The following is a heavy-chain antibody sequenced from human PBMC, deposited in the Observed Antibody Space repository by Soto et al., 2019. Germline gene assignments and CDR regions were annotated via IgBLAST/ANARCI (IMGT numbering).Heavy chain of an antibody. CDR3: AREGYNSGRDALDI. CDR1: RGTFSTYG. V-gene: IGHV1-69*01. Sequence: QVQLVQSGAEERKPGSSVKVSCTASRGTFSTYGISWVRQAPGQGLEWMGGISPMVGMTNYAKKFQGRVTITADESTSTAHMELRSLRSEDTAAYYCAREGYNSGRDALDIWGQGTVVTVSS. D-gene: IGHD6-19*01. CDR2: ISPMVGMT. J-gene: IGHJ3*02.